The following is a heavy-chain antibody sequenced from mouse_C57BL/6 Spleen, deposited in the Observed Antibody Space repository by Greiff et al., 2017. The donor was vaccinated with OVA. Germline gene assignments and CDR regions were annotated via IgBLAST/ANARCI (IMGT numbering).Heavy chain of an antibody. V-gene: IGHV1-69*01. Sequence: QVQLQQPGAELVMPGASVKLSCKASGYTFTSYWMHWVKQRPGQGLEWIGEIDPSDSYTNYNQKFKGKSTLTADKSSSTAYMQLSSLTSEDSAVYFCARDYGNYGGVFDYWGQGTTLTVSS. J-gene: IGHJ2*01. D-gene: IGHD2-1*01. CDR3: ARDYGNYGGVFDY. CDR1: GYTFTSYW. CDR2: IDPSDSYT.